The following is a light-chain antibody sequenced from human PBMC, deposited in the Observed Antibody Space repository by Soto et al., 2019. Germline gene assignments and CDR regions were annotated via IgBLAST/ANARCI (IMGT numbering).Light chain of an antibody. V-gene: IGLV1-40*01. Sequence: QSVLTQPPSVFGAPGQRVTISCTGSNSNIGAGYDVHWYQQLPGTAPKLLIYGNTNRPSGVPDRFSGSKSGTSASLAITGLQAEDEADYYCQSFDSSLSGSVFGGGTKLTVL. CDR1: NSNIGAGYD. J-gene: IGLJ2*01. CDR2: GNT. CDR3: QSFDSSLSGSV.